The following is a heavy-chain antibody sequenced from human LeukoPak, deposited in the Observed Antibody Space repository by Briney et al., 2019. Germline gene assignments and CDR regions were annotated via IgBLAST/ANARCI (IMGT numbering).Heavy chain of an antibody. V-gene: IGHV4-39*01. Sequence: SETLSLTCTVSGGSLSSSSCYWGWVRQPPGKGLEWLGCIYYSGSTYYNPSLKSRVTISVDTSKNQFSLKLSSVTAADTAVYYCERQGIVGAISDPPLDYWGQGTLVTVSS. CDR1: GGSLSSSSCY. CDR3: ERQGIVGAISDPPLDY. CDR2: IYYSGST. D-gene: IGHD1-26*01. J-gene: IGHJ4*02.